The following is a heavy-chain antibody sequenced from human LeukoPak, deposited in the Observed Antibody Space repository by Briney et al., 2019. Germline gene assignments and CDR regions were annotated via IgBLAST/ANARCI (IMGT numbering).Heavy chain of an antibody. Sequence: PGGSLRLSCAASGFTFSSYSMNWVRQAPGKGLEWFSSISSSSSYIYYADSVKGRFTISRDNAKDSLYLQMNSLRAEDTAVYYCARDPFTYYYDSSGNYWGQGTLVTVSS. D-gene: IGHD3-22*01. V-gene: IGHV3-21*01. CDR2: ISSSSSYI. CDR3: ARDPFTYYYDSSGNY. J-gene: IGHJ4*02. CDR1: GFTFSSYS.